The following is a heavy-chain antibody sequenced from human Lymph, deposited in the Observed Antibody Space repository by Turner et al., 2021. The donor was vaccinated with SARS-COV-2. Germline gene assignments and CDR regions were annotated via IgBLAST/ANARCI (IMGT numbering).Heavy chain of an antibody. D-gene: IGHD1-1*01. CDR3: ARDLQLYGMDV. Sequence: EVQLVETGGGLIQTGGSLRLSCAASVFIVSSNYMNWVRQAPGKGLEWVSLIYCGGSTYYADSVKGRFTISRDNSKNTLYLQMNILRAEDTAVYYCARDLQLYGMDVWGQGTTVTVSS. CDR1: VFIVSSNY. V-gene: IGHV3-53*02. J-gene: IGHJ6*02. CDR2: IYCGGST.